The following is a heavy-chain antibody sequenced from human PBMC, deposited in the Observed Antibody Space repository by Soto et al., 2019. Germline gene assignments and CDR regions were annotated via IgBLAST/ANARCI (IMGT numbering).Heavy chain of an antibody. CDR3: ARSDADPPLFDY. CDR1: GFTFSSYG. V-gene: IGHV3-33*01. Sequence: GGSLRLSCAASGFTFSSYGMHWVRQAPGKGLEWVAVIWYDGSNKYYADSVKGRFTISRDNSKNTLYLKMNSLRAEDTAVYYCARSDADPPLFDYWGQGTLVTVSS. J-gene: IGHJ4*02. CDR2: IWYDGSNK.